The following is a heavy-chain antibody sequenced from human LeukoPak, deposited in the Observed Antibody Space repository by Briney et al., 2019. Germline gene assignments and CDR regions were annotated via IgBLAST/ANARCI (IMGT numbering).Heavy chain of an antibody. J-gene: IGHJ5*02. CDR2: INTNSGET. CDR3: ARGLGTSWFDT. D-gene: IGHD6-6*01. Sequence: VASVKVSCTASGHTFIGIYVHWVRQAPGQGPEWMGWINTNSGETLYGRQFQGRVSMTRDTPYTAYLDLSSLTSDDTAVYYCARGLGTSWFDTWGQGTLVSVSS. V-gene: IGHV1-2*02. CDR1: GHTFIGIY.